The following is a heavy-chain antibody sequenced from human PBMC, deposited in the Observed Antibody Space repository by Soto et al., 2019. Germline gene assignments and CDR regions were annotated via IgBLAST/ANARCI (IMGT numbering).Heavy chain of an antibody. Sequence: QVQLVESGGGVVQPGRSPRLSCAASGFTFSSYGMHWVRQAPGKGLEWVAVISYDGSNKYYADSVKGRFTISRDNSKNTLYLQMNSLRAEDTAVYYCAKIIAVAKDDAFDIWGQGTMVTVSS. J-gene: IGHJ3*02. V-gene: IGHV3-30*18. CDR1: GFTFSSYG. CDR2: ISYDGSNK. D-gene: IGHD6-19*01. CDR3: AKIIAVAKDDAFDI.